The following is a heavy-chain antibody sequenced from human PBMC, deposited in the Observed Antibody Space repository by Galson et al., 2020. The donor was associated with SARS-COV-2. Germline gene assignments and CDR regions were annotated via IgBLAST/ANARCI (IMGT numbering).Heavy chain of an antibody. D-gene: IGHD6-13*01. V-gene: IGHV1-8*01. CDR2: MNPNSGNT. CDR3: ATYSGSSMRGVDP. Sequence: ASVKVSCKASGYTFTDYDINWVRQATGQGLEWMGWMNPNSGNTGYAQKFRGRVTMTRDTSISTAYMELSSLRSEDTAVYYCATYSGSSMRGVDPWGQGTLVTVS. J-gene: IGHJ5*02. CDR1: GYTFTDYD.